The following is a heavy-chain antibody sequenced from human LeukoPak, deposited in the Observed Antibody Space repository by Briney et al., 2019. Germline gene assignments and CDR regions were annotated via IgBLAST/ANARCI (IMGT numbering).Heavy chain of an antibody. CDR2: ISSGSTYI. Sequence: PGGSLRLSCAASGFTFSHYEMNWVRQAPGKGLEWVSSISSGSTYIYYADSVKGRFTISRDNAKNSLYLQMNSLRAEDTAVYYCAALDNGRDYWGQGTLVTVSS. J-gene: IGHJ4*02. CDR1: GFTFSHYE. V-gene: IGHV3-21*01. CDR3: AALDNGRDY. D-gene: IGHD1-14*01.